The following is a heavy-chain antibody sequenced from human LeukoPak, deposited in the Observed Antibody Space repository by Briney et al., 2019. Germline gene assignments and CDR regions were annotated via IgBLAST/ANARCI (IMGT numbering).Heavy chain of an antibody. D-gene: IGHD5-18*01. CDR3: ARGTRGYSYGIGY. V-gene: IGHV4-34*01. CDR1: GGSFSGYY. J-gene: IGHJ4*02. CDR2: INHSGST. Sequence: SETPSLTCAVYGGSFSGYYWSWIRQPPGKGLEWIGEINHSGSTNYNPSLKSRVTISVDTSKNQFSLKLSSVTAADTAVYYCARGTRGYSYGIGYWGQGTLVTVSS.